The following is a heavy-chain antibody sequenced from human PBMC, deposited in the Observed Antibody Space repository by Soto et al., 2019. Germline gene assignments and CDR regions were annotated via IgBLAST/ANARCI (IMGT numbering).Heavy chain of an antibody. Sequence: ASVKVSCTASGYTLTSYGISWVRQAPGQGLGWMGWISAYNGNTNYAQKLQGRVTMTTDTSTSTAYMELRSLRSDDTAVYYCARDIVGGSSWYLVYWGQGTLVTVSS. D-gene: IGHD6-13*01. CDR2: ISAYNGNT. V-gene: IGHV1-18*01. J-gene: IGHJ4*02. CDR1: GYTLTSYG. CDR3: ARDIVGGSSWYLVY.